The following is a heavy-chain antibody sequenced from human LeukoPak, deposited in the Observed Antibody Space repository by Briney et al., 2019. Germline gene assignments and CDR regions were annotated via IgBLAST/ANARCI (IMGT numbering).Heavy chain of an antibody. CDR2: ISGSGGST. J-gene: IGHJ4*02. V-gene: IGHV3-23*01. D-gene: IGHD2-2*01. CDR3: AKVGVVSLVVPAATRNFDY. CDR1: GFTFSSYA. Sequence: GGSLRLSCAASGFTFSSYAMSWVRQAPGKGLEWVSAISGSGGSTYYADSVKGRFTISRDNSKNTLYLQMNSLRAEDTAVYYCAKVGVVSLVVPAATRNFDYWGQGTLVTVSS.